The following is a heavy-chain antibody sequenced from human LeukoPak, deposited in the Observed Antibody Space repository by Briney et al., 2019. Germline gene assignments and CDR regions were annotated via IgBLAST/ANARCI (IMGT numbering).Heavy chain of an antibody. D-gene: IGHD2-21*01. CDR1: GATLNIGHA. V-gene: IGHV1-69*04. CDR3: SHCGHAYDWFGP. J-gene: IGHJ5*02. Sequence: SVKVSCKAFGATLNIGHAFIWARQAPGQGLQWMGRIIPFLGEVNYAQNFQGRVSFTADKSTATMYMEMKSLRLDDTAIYYCSHCGHAYDWFGPWGQGTLVTVSS. CDR2: IIPFLGEV.